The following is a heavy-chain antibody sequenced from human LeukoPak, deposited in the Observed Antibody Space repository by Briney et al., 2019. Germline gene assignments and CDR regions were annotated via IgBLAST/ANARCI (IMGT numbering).Heavy chain of an antibody. CDR3: ARVEWLVPVPQYFQH. D-gene: IGHD6-19*01. CDR1: GFTFDDYG. Sequence: PGGSLRLSCAASGFTFDDYGMSWVRQEPGKGLEWVAGIDWNGNSAGYADSAKGRFTISRDNVKNSLYLQMNSLRAEDTALYYCARVEWLVPVPQYFQHWGQGTLVTVSS. J-gene: IGHJ1*01. CDR2: IDWNGNSA. V-gene: IGHV3-20*04.